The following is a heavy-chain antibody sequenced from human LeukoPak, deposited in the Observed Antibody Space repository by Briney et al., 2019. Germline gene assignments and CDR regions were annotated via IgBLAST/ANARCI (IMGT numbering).Heavy chain of an antibody. V-gene: IGHV3-9*01. J-gene: IGHJ4*02. CDR3: AKGPVDTAMVTRFDY. CDR1: GFTFDDYA. Sequence: PGGSLRLSCAASGFTFDDYAMHWVRQAPGKGLEWVSGTSWSSGSIGYADSVKGRFTISRDNAKNSLYLQMNSLRAEDTALYYCAKGPVDTAMVTRFDYWGQGTLVTVSS. D-gene: IGHD5-18*01. CDR2: TSWSSGSI.